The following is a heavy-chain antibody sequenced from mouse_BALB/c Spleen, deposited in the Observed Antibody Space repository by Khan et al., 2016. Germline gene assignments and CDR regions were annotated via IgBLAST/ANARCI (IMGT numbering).Heavy chain of an antibody. J-gene: IGHJ1*01. CDR2: IWAGGST. CDR1: GFSLTSYG. V-gene: IGHV2-9*02. Sequence: QVQLKESGPGLVAPSQSLSITCTVSGFSLTSYGVHWVRQPPRKGLEWLGVIWAGGSTNYNSALMSRLSLSKDNSKSKVFLKMSSLQTDDTAMYYCARGGGNWYFDVWCAGTTVTVSS. CDR3: ARGGGNWYFDV. D-gene: IGHD1-1*02.